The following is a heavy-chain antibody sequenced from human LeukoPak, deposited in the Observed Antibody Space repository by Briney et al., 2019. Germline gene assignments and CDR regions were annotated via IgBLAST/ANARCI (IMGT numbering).Heavy chain of an antibody. CDR1: GYSISNGYY. D-gene: IGHD1-26*01. CDR2: IFHSGHT. J-gene: IGHJ4*02. CDR3: ARMFCGNFCYFDY. V-gene: IGHV4-38-2*01. Sequence: PSETLSLTCAVFGYSISNGYYWGWIRQPPQKGLEWIGSIFHSGHTYNNPSLKSRVTMSVDTSKNQFSLKLSSVSAADTALYYCARMFCGNFCYFDYCRQGTLVTVSS.